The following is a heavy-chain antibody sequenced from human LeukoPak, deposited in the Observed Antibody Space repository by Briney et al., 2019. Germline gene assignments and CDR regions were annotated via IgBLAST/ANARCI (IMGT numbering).Heavy chain of an antibody. CDR2: INPRGGTI. CDR1: GYTFTSYY. D-gene: IGHD6-13*01. J-gene: IGHJ4*02. Sequence: ASVKVSCKASGYTFTSYYFHSVRQAPGQRLEWVGIINPRGGTIRYAQNLGGRVTMTRETSTSTVYMELSSVRSEDTAVYYCARRPAAAGGVGFDYWGQGTLVSVSS. V-gene: IGHV1-46*04. CDR3: ARRPAAAGGVGFDY.